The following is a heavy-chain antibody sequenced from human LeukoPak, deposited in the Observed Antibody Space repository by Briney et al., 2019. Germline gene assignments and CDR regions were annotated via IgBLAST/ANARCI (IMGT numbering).Heavy chain of an antibody. J-gene: IGHJ5*02. CDR2: IYYSGST. V-gene: IGHV4-59*01. CDR3: ARDHIVVVPAAINWFDP. Sequence: SETLSLTCTVSGGSISSYYWSWIRQPPGKGLEWIGYIYYSGSTNYNPSLKSRVTISVDTSKNQFSLKLSSVTAADTAVYYCARDHIVVVPAAINWFDPWGQGTLVTVSS. CDR1: GGSISSYY. D-gene: IGHD2-2*01.